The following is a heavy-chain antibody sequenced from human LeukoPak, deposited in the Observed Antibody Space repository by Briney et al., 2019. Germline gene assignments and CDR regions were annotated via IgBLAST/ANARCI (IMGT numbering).Heavy chain of an antibody. CDR1: GGSFSGYY. CDR3: ARGRRITMVRGVMRGLDY. V-gene: IGHV4-34*01. D-gene: IGHD3-10*01. J-gene: IGHJ4*02. CDR2: INHSGST. Sequence: PSETLSLTCAVYGGSFSGYYWSWISQPPGKGLEWIGEINHSGSTNYNPSLKSRVTISVDTSKNQFSLKLSSVTAADTAVYYCARGRRITMVRGVMRGLDYWGQGTLVTVSS.